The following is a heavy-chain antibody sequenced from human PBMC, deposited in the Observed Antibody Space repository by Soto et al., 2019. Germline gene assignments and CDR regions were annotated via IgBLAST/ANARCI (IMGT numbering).Heavy chain of an antibody. D-gene: IGHD1-26*01. CDR1: GGSISISNW. J-gene: IGHJ6*03. CDR3: ARGGYYFYMDV. V-gene: IGHV4-4*02. Sequence: QVQLQESGPGLVKPSETLSLTCAVSGGSISISNWWSWVRQTPGKGLEWIGQIHHSGSTNYSPSLTSRVTISGDKSKNRFSLKMNSVTAADTAVYYCARGGYYFYMDVWGKGTTVTVSS. CDR2: IHHSGST.